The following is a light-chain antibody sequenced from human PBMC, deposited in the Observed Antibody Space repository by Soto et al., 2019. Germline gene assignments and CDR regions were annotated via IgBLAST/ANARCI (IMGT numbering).Light chain of an antibody. CDR2: SNT. Sequence: QSVLTQPSSVSGAPGLRLTISCTGSSSNIGPGFDLHSYQHLPGTAPKLLIYSNTSRPSGVPDRLPGSKSGTSASQAITGLQGEDEADYYCATWDDSLNGVVFGGGTKLTVL. J-gene: IGLJ2*01. CDR1: SSNIGPGFD. CDR3: ATWDDSLNGVV. V-gene: IGLV1-40*01.